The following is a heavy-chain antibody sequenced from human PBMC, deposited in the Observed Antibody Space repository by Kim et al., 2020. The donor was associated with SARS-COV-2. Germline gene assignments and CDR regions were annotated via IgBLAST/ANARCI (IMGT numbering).Heavy chain of an antibody. D-gene: IGHD2-15*01. J-gene: IGHJ4*02. CDR3: ARALGKPHANY. Sequence: SETLSLTCAVYGGSFSGYYWSWIRQPPGKGLEWIGEINHSGSTNYNPSLKSRVTISVDTSKNQFSLKLSSVTAADTAVYYCARALGKPHANYWGQGTLVTVSS. CDR1: GGSFSGYY. V-gene: IGHV4-34*01. CDR2: INHSGST.